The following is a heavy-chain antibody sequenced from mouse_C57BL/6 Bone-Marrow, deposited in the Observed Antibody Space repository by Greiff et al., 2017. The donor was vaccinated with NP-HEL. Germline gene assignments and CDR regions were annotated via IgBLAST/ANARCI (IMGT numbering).Heavy chain of an antibody. D-gene: IGHD1-1*01. CDR3: RTTVVGVGYAMDY. CDR1: GYTFTDYN. V-gene: IGHV1-22*01. Sequence: EVQLQQSGPELVKPGASVKMSCKASGYTFTDYNMHWVKQSHGKSLEWIGSINPNNGGTSYNQKFKGKATLTVNKSSSTAYMELRSLTSEDSAVYYCRTTVVGVGYAMDYWGQGTSVTVSS. CDR2: INPNNGGT. J-gene: IGHJ4*01.